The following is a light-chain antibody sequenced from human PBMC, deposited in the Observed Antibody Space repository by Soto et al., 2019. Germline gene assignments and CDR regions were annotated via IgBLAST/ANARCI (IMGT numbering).Light chain of an antibody. Sequence: QSALTQPASVSGSPGQSITISCTGTSSDVGGYNYVSWYQQHPGKAPKLMIYDVTNRPSGISNRFSGSKSGNTASLTISGLQAEDEADYYCSSYTTSRTLVFGGGNKVTVL. CDR3: SSYTTSRTLV. CDR1: SSDVGGYNY. CDR2: DVT. V-gene: IGLV2-14*03. J-gene: IGLJ2*01.